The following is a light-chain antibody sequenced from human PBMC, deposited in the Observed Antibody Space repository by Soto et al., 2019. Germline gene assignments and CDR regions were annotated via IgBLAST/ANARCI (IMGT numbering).Light chain of an antibody. CDR1: SSIIGTSS. Sequence: QSVLTQPHSASGTPGQRVTISCSGSSSIIGTSSVHWFQQLPGTAPKLLISATNQRPSGVPERFSGSKSGTSASLAISGHQSEDEADYYCAAWDDSLNGHVFGTGTKVPVL. CDR2: ATN. J-gene: IGLJ1*01. V-gene: IGLV1-44*01. CDR3: AAWDDSLNGHV.